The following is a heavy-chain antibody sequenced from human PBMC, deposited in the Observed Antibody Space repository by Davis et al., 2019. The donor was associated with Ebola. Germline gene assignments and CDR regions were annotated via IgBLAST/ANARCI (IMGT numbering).Heavy chain of an antibody. CDR1: GFTFSSYE. CDR3: ARRGNWNYAPKYGMDV. J-gene: IGHJ6*02. Sequence: GGSLRLSCAASGFTFSSYEMNWVRQAPGKGLEWVSYISSSGSTIYYADSVKGRFTISRDNAKNSLYLQMNSLRAEDTAVYYCARRGNWNYAPKYGMDVWGQGTTVTVSS. D-gene: IGHD1-7*01. CDR2: ISSSGSTI. V-gene: IGHV3-48*03.